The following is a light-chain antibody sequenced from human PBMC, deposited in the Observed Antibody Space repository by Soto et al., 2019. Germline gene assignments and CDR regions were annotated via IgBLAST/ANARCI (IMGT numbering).Light chain of an antibody. Sequence: QSALTQPPSASGSPGQSVTISCTGTSSDVGGYNYVSWYQQHPGKAPKVMIYDVNKRPSGVPDRFSGSKSGNTASLTVSGXXXXXXXXYYCSSHAGSDNPFVFGTGTQLTV. CDR2: DVN. CDR1: SSDVGGYNY. J-gene: IGLJ1*01. V-gene: IGLV2-8*01. CDR3: SSHAGSDNPFV.